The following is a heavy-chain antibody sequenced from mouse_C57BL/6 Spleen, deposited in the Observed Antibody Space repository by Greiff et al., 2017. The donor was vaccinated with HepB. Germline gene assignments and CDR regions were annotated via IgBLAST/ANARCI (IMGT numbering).Heavy chain of an antibody. D-gene: IGHD1-1*01. Sequence: VQLQQSGPELVKPGASVKISCKASGYAFSSSWMNWVKQRPGKGLEWIGRIYPGDGDTNYNGKLKGKATLTADKSSSTAYMQLSSRTSEDSAVYFCARKGYGSSWYFDVWGTGTTVTVSA. J-gene: IGHJ1*03. CDR3: ARKGYGSSWYFDV. CDR1: GYAFSSSW. CDR2: IYPGDGDT. V-gene: IGHV1-82*01.